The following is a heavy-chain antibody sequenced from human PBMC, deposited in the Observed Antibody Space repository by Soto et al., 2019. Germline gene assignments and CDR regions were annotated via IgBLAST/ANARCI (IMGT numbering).Heavy chain of an antibody. D-gene: IGHD3-3*01. CDR1: GGSFSGYY. CDR2: INHSGST. V-gene: IGHV4-34*01. Sequence: SETLSLTCAVYGGSFSGYYCIFIRQPPFKWLEWIVEINHSGSTNYNPSLKSRVTISVDTSKNQFSLKLSSVTAADTAVYYCARGRRIFGVVIKGSYYFDYWGQGTLVTVSS. J-gene: IGHJ4*02. CDR3: ARGRRIFGVVIKGSYYFDY.